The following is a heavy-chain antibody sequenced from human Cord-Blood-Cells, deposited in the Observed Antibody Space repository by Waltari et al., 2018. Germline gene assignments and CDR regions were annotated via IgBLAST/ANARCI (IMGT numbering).Heavy chain of an antibody. Sequence: QVQLVQSGAEVKKPGASVKVSCKVSGYTLTELSMHWVRQAPGKGLEWMGGVGPGDGETIYGQKVEGRVTMTEYTSTDTAYMELSSLRSEDTAVYYCATDRGGSSWYYYGMDVWGQGTTVTVSS. J-gene: IGHJ6*02. CDR3: ATDRGGSSWYYYGMDV. D-gene: IGHD6-13*01. V-gene: IGHV1-24*01. CDR1: GYTLTELS. CDR2: VGPGDGET.